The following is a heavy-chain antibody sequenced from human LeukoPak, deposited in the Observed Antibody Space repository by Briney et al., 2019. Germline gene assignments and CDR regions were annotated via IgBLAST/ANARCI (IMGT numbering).Heavy chain of an antibody. V-gene: IGHV1-2*02. CDR3: AGGGSSVSGKAIDY. J-gene: IGHJ4*02. D-gene: IGHD6-19*01. Sequence: ASVKVSCKASGYTFSDYYMHWVRQAPGQGLEWMGWINPKSGNTKYAQKFQGRVSMTRDTSISTGYLELSSLTSDDTAVYFCAGGGSSVSGKAIDYWGQGSLVTVSS. CDR1: GYTFSDYY. CDR2: INPKSGNT.